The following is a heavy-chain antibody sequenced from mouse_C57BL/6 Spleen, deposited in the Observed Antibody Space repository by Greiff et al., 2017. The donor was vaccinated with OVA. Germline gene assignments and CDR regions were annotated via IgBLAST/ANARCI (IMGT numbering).Heavy chain of an antibody. CDR1: GYTFTDHT. D-gene: IGHD1-1*01. CDR3: ARLPYYYGSSYAWFAY. J-gene: IGHJ3*01. CDR2: IYPRDGST. V-gene: IGHV1-78*01. Sequence: QVQLQQSDAELVKPGASVKISCKVSGYTFTDHTIPWMKQRPEQGLEWIGYIYPRDGSTKYNEKFKGKATLTADKSSSTAYMQLNSLTSEDSAVYFCARLPYYYGSSYAWFAYWGQGTLVTVSA.